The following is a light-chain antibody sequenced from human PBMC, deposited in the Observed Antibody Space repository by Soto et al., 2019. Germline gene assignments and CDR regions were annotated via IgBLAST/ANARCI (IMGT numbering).Light chain of an antibody. V-gene: IGKV3-11*01. CDR2: DSS. CDR1: QSFSSY. J-gene: IGKJ1*01. CDR3: QQRSHWPWT. Sequence: EIVLTQSPATLSLSPGERATLSCRASQSFSSYLAWYQQKPGQAPRLLIYDSSNRSTGIPARFSGSGSGTDLTLTISSLAPADFAVHYGQQRSHWPWTFGQGTKVAIK.